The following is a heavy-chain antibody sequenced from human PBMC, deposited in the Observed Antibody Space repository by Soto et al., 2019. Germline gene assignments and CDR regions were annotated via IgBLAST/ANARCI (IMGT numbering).Heavy chain of an antibody. J-gene: IGHJ4*02. CDR1: GGSISSYY. D-gene: IGHD6-19*01. V-gene: IGHV4-59*08. CDR2: IYYSGST. CDR3: ARHLGIAVAGTYYFDY. Sequence: SEILSLTCTVSGGSISSYYWSWIRQPPGKGLEWIGYIYYSGSTNYNPSLKSRVTISVDTSKNQFSLKLSSVTAADTAVYYCARHLGIAVAGTYYFDYWGQGTLVTVSS.